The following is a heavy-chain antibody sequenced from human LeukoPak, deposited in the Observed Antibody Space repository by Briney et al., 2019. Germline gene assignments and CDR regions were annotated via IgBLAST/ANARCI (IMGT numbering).Heavy chain of an antibody. CDR2: IAGSGGNT. D-gene: IGHD3-16*01. CDR1: GFTFSTYG. J-gene: IGHJ4*02. CDR3: ARGSHRGAWLIDY. Sequence: PGGSLRLSCAASGFTFSTYGMSWVRQAPGKGLEWVSAIAGSGGNTNYADSVKGRFTISRDNAKNSLYLHMNSLGDDDTAVYYCARGSHRGAWLIDYWGQGTLVTVSS. V-gene: IGHV3-23*01.